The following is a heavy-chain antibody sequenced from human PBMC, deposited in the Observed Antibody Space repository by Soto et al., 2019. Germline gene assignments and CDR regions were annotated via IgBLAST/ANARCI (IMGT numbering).Heavy chain of an antibody. D-gene: IGHD3-3*01. CDR3: ARESITIFGVVIS. J-gene: IGHJ5*02. CDR1: EFALGSYR. CDR2: ISSVRSKI. V-gene: IGHV3-21*01. Sequence: EVQLVESGGGLVKPGGTLRPSVAPSEFALGSYRRTWFPRPPGKGLEWVSSISSVRSKIYYEDSVKGRFTISRDNAKNSLYLQMNSLRAEDTAVYYCARESITIFGVVISWGQGTLVTVSS.